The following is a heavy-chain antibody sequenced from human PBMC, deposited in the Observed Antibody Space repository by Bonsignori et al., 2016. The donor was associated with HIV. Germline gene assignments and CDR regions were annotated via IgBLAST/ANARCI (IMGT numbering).Heavy chain of an antibody. D-gene: IGHD3-22*01. CDR2: ISSSSSYI. J-gene: IGHJ4*02. CDR3: ARGKIEEITMIVADIRVFDY. V-gene: IGHV3-21*01. Sequence: WIRQPPGKGLEWVSSISSSSSYIYYADSVKGRFTISRDNAKNSLYLQMNSLRAEDTAVYYCARGKIEEITMIVADIRVFDYWGQGTLVTVSS.